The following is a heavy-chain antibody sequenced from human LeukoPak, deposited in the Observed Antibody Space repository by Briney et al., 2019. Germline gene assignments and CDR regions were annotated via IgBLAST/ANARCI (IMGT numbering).Heavy chain of an antibody. D-gene: IGHD2-15*01. Sequence: ASVKVSCQASGYSVTIYAMHWVRQAPGQMREWVGWINAGVGNTKYTQTLQGRVTITADESTSTAYVELSSLRSEDTAVYYCARFPGYCSGGSCYSDGMDVWGKGTTVTVSS. V-gene: IGHV1-3*01. J-gene: IGHJ6*04. CDR2: INAGVGNT. CDR1: GYSVTIYA. CDR3: ARFPGYCSGGSCYSDGMDV.